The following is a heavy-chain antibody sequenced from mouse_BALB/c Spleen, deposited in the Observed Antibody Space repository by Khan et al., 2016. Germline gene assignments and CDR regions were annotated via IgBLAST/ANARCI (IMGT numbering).Heavy chain of an antibody. CDR2: IHPSDSES. D-gene: IGHD2-1*01. J-gene: IGHJ4*01. Sequence: QVQLKQSGTELVRPGASVKLSCKASGYSFTRYWMNWVKQRPGQGLEWIGMIHPSDSESRLNQKFKGKATLTVDNSSSIAYMQLSSPTSEDSAVYYCTRSAYGNHPYYAMDYWGQGTSVTVSS. CDR3: TRSAYGNHPYYAMDY. V-gene: IGHV1-61*01. CDR1: GYSFTRYW.